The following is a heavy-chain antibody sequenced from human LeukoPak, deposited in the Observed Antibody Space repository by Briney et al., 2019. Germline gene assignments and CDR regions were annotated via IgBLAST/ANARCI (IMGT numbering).Heavy chain of an antibody. V-gene: IGHV5-51*01. CDR3: ARSTYRDYYMDV. Sequence: AESPKISCKGSGYSFTSYWIGWVRQMPGKDLEWMGIIYRGDSDTRYCPSFQSQLTIIATNTISTAFLQWSSLKASDTAMYYCARSTYRDYYMDVWGKRTTVGVP. J-gene: IGHJ6*03. CDR1: GYSFTSYW. D-gene: IGHD2-15*01. CDR2: IYRGDSDT.